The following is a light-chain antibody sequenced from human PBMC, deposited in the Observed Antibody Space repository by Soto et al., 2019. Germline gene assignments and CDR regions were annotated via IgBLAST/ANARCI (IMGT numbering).Light chain of an antibody. CDR1: QSISSW. J-gene: IGKJ1*01. CDR2: DAS. Sequence: DIQMTQSPSTLSASVGDIVTITCRASQSISSWLAWYQQKPGKAPKLLIYDASSLESGVPTRFSGSGSGTHITLTIRSLEPDDFAAYYCQQYNSYWPFGQGTKVEIK. CDR3: QQYNSYWP. V-gene: IGKV1-5*01.